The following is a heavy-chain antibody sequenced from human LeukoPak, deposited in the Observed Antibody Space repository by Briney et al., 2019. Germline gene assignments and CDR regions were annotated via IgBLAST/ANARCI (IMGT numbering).Heavy chain of an antibody. V-gene: IGHV4-39*07. J-gene: IGHJ3*02. Sequence: SETLSLTCTVSGDSIRSSSYHWGWIRQPPGKGLEWIGSIYYSGSTNYNPSLKSRVTISVDTSKNQFSLKLSSVTAADTAVYYCARPSGSYYEDAFDIWGQGTMVTVSS. D-gene: IGHD1-26*01. CDR1: GDSIRSSSYH. CDR2: IYYSGST. CDR3: ARPSGSYYEDAFDI.